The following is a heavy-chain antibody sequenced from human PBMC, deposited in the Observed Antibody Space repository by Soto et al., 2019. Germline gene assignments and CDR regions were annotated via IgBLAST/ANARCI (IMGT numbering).Heavy chain of an antibody. D-gene: IGHD2-15*01. CDR2: ISSSGTGI. J-gene: IGHJ3*02. V-gene: IGHV3-11*01. CDR3: ARAYSDAFDI. CDR1: GFTFSDYY. Sequence: GGSLRLSCAASGFTFSDYYMTWIRQAPGKGLEWVSYISSSGTGIYYADSVKGRFTISRDNAKNSLYLQMSSLRAEDTAVYYCARAYSDAFDIWGQGTMVTVSS.